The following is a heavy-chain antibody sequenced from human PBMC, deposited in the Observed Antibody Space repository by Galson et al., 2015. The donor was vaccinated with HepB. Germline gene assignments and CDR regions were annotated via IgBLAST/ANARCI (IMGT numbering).Heavy chain of an antibody. J-gene: IGHJ4*02. CDR3: ARGTPALAGHDY. CDR2: IKGDGSEQ. D-gene: IGHD6-19*01. CDR1: GFTFGAYW. Sequence: SLRLSCAGSGFTFGAYWMAWVRQAPGKGLEWVANIKGDGSEQYYVDSVEGRFTISRDNAKISVYLQIDRLRAEDTAVYYCARGTPALAGHDYWGQGIVVPVSS. V-gene: IGHV3-7*03.